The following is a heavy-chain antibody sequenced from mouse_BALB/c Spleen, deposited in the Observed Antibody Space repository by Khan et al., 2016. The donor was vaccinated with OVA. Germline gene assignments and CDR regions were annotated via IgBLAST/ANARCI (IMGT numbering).Heavy chain of an antibody. D-gene: IGHD1-1*01. CDR3: TRLAYYYDSEGFAY. CDR1: GFTFSTYG. V-gene: IGHV5-6*02. CDR2: VSTGGGYT. J-gene: IGHJ3*01. Sequence: EVKLVESGGDLVKPGGSLKLSCAASGFTFSTYGMSWVRQTSDKRLEWVATVSTGGGYTYYPDSVKGRFTISRDNAKNTLYLQMSGLKSEDTAMFYCTRLAYYYDSEGFAYWGQGTLVTVSA.